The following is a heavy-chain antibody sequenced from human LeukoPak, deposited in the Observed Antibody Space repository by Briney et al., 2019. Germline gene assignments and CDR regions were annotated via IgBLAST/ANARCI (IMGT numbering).Heavy chain of an antibody. Sequence: ASVKVSCKASGYTFTAYYIYWVRQAPRQGLEWVGWINPSSGATKYAQKFQGRVTMTMDTSISTAYMEVGRLRSDDTAVYYCARDLETATIEESWFDPWGQGTLVTVSS. V-gene: IGHV1-2*02. CDR2: INPSSGAT. D-gene: IGHD5-24*01. J-gene: IGHJ5*02. CDR3: ARDLETATIEESWFDP. CDR1: GYTFTAYY.